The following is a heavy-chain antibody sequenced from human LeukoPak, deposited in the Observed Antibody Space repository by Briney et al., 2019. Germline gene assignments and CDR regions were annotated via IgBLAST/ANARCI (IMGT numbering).Heavy chain of an antibody. D-gene: IGHD1-26*01. CDR2: IRYDGSNK. J-gene: IGHJ5*02. Sequence: PGGSLRLSCAASGFTFSSYGMHWVRQAPGKGLEWVAFIRYDGSNKYYADSVKGRFTISRDNSKNTLYLQMNSLRAEDTAVYYCATLGEEWELLVTWGQGTLVTVSS. CDR1: GFTFSSYG. CDR3: ATLGEEWELLVT. V-gene: IGHV3-30*02.